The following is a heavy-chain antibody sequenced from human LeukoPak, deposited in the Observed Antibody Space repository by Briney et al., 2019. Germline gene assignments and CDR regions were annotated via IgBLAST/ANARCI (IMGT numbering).Heavy chain of an antibody. CDR2: IKQGGSEN. CDR3: ARWRCSSTSCFFDY. D-gene: IGHD2-2*01. J-gene: IGHJ4*02. Sequence: GGSLRLSCAASGFTFTNYWMSWVRQAPGKGLEWVANIKQGGSENYYMDSVKGRFIISRDNAKNSLFLQMNSLRAEDTAVYYCARWRCSSTSCFFDYWGQGTLVTVSS. CDR1: GFTFTNYW. V-gene: IGHV3-7*01.